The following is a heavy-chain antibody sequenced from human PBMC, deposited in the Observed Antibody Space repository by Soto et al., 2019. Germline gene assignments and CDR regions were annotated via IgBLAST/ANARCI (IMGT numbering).Heavy chain of an antibody. J-gene: IGHJ4*02. CDR3: ARLSRGGYFDY. CDR2: IYYSGST. CDR1: GGSISSGDYY. Sequence: SETLSLTCTVSGGSISSGDYYWSWIRQPPGKGLEWIGYIYYSGSTYYNPSLKSRVTISVDTSKNQFSLKLSSVTAADTAVYYCARLSRGGYFDYWGQGTLVTVSS. V-gene: IGHV4-30-4*01.